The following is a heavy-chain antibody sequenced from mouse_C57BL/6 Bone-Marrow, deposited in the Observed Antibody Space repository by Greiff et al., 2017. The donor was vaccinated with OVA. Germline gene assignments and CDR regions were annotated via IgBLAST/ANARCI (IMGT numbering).Heavy chain of an antibody. Sequence: EVKLMESGGGLVKPGGSLKLSCAASGFTFSDYGMHWVRQAPEKGLEWVAYISSGSSTIYYADTVKGRFTISRDNAKNTLFLQMTNLESEDTAMYYCAMQDYDLYAMDYWGQGTSVPVSS. CDR2: ISSGSSTI. J-gene: IGHJ4*01. V-gene: IGHV5-17*01. CDR3: AMQDYDLYAMDY. CDR1: GFTFSDYG. D-gene: IGHD2-4*01.